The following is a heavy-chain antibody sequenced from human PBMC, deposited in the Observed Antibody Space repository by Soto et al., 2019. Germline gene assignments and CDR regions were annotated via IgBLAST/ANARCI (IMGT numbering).Heavy chain of an antibody. Sequence: SQNRRHTCTGSAGTLSSRSYYVCWIRQPPGKGLEWIGSIYYSGSTYYNPSLKSRVTISVDTSKNQFSLKLSSVTAADTAVYYCARSTITIFGVVINYYYYGMDVWGQGTTVT. CDR1: AGTLSSRSYY. V-gene: IGHV4-39*01. D-gene: IGHD3-3*01. J-gene: IGHJ6*02. CDR2: IYYSGST. CDR3: ARSTITIFGVVINYYYYGMDV.